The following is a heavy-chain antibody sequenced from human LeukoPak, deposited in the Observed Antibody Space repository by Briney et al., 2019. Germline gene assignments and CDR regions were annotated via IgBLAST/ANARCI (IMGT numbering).Heavy chain of an antibody. J-gene: IGHJ4*02. CDR3: AKLAKYFYGSETYYFFEH. CDR1: GFSFTTYW. D-gene: IGHD3-10*01. V-gene: IGHV3-7*01. CDR2: IKQDGTEK. Sequence: GGSLRLSCAASGFSFTTYWMGWVRQAPGKGLEWVANIKQDGTEKYYVDSVKGRFTISRDNAKNSLYLQMNSLRVEDTAVYYRAKLAKYFYGSETYYFFEHWGQGTPVTASS.